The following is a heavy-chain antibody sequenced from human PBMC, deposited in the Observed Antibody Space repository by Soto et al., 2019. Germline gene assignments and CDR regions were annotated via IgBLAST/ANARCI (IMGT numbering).Heavy chain of an antibody. J-gene: IGHJ4*02. CDR1: AYIFTTYA. D-gene: IGHD2-2*01. CDR2: INAGSGDT. Sequence: ASVKVSCKTSAYIFTTYAMHWVRQAPGQSLEWMGWINAGSGDTKYSQKFQGRVTITRDTSASTAYMELSSLRSEDTAVYYCARDYCLSTFCNGPFDYWGQGTPVTVSS. V-gene: IGHV1-3*01. CDR3: ARDYCLSTFCNGPFDY.